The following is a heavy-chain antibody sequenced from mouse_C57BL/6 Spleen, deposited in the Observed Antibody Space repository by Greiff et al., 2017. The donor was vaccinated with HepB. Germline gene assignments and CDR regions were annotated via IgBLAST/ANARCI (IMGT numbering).Heavy chain of an antibody. Sequence: EVQLQESGPGLVKPSQSLSLTCSVTGYSITSGYYWNWIRQFPGNKLEWMGYISYDGSNNYNPSLKNRISITRDTSKNQFFLKLNSVTTEDTATYYCARAFVDGYFHFDYWGQGTTLTVSS. CDR2: ISYDGSN. V-gene: IGHV3-6*01. J-gene: IGHJ2*01. CDR3: ARAFVDGYFHFDY. D-gene: IGHD2-3*01. CDR1: GYSITSGYY.